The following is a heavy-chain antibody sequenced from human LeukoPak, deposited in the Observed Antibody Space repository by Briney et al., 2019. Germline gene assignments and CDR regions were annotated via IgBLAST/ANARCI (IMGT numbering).Heavy chain of an antibody. CDR2: FDPEDGET. D-gene: IGHD2-2*02. J-gene: IGHJ4*02. CDR3: ATQDVVVPAAIDYFDY. CDR1: GYTLTELS. Sequence: GASVKVSCKVSGYTLTELSMPWVRQAPGKGLEWMGGFDPEDGETIYAQKFQGRVTMTEDTSTDTAYMELSSLRSEDTAVYYCATQDVVVPAAIDYFDYWGQGTLVTVSS. V-gene: IGHV1-24*01.